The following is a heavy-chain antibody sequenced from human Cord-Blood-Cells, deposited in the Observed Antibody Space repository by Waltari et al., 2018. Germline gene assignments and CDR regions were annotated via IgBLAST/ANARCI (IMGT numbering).Heavy chain of an antibody. CDR3: AREGYGDIVVVPAAPFDY. V-gene: IGHV1-69*09. J-gene: IGHJ4*02. CDR2: IIPILGIA. CDR1: GGTFSSYA. Sequence: QVQLVQSGAEVKKPGSSVKVSCKASGGTFSSYAISWVRQAPGQGLEWMGRIIPILGIANYAQKFQGRVTITADKSTSTAYMELSSLRSEDTAVYYCAREGYGDIVVVPAAPFDYWGQGTLVTVSS. D-gene: IGHD2-2*01.